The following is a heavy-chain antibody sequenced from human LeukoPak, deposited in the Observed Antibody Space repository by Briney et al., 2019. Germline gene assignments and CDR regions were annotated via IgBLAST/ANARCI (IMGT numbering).Heavy chain of an antibody. Sequence: ASVKVSCKASGYTFTSYDINWVRQATGQGLEWMGWINPNSGGTNYAQKFQGRVTMTRDTSISTAYMELSRLRSDDTAMYYCARGGGRGDGYNLDYWGQGTLVTVSS. CDR3: ARGGGRGDGYNLDY. D-gene: IGHD5-24*01. CDR2: INPNSGGT. J-gene: IGHJ4*02. V-gene: IGHV1-2*02. CDR1: GYTFTSYD.